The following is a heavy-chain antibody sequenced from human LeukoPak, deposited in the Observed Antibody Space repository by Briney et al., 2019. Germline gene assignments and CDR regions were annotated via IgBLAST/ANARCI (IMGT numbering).Heavy chain of an antibody. D-gene: IGHD3-22*01. J-gene: IGHJ3*02. CDR2: ISGSGGTT. CDR1: GFTFSNYA. Sequence: PGGSLRLSCAASGFTFSNYAMSWVRQAPGKGLEWVSAISGSGGTTYFADSVKGRFTISRDNSKNTLYLQMNSLRAEDTAVYYCAKDLAITRPRCAFDIWAKGQWSPSPQ. CDR3: AKDLAITRPRCAFDI. V-gene: IGHV3-23*01.